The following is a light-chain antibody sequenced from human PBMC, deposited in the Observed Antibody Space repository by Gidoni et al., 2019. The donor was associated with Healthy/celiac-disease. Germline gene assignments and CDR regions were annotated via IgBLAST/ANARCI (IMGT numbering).Light chain of an antibody. CDR1: QSISSW. V-gene: IGKV1-5*03. Sequence: DIQMTQSPSTLSASVGDRVTITCRASQSISSWLAWYQQKPGKAPKLLIYKASSLESGVPSRFSGSGSGTEFTLTISSLQPDDFATYYCQHLGFGQXTKLEIK. CDR2: KAS. CDR3: QHLG. J-gene: IGKJ2*03.